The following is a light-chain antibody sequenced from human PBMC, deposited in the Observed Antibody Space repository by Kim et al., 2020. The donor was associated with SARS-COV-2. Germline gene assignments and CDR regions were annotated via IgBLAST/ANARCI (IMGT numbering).Light chain of an antibody. J-gene: IGKJ2*03. CDR1: QSLDTY. Sequence: ASVGDRVTITCRASQSLDTYLNWYQQKPGRAPKLLIYAASNLQSGVPSRFSGSGSGTDFTLTISSLQPEDSATYYCQQSSRTPPYSFGQGTKLEI. CDR2: AAS. V-gene: IGKV1-39*01. CDR3: QQSSRTPPYS.